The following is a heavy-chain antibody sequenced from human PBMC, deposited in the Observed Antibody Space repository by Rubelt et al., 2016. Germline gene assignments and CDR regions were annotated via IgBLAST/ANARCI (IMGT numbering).Heavy chain of an antibody. CDR2: IIPIFGTA. CDR1: GGTFSSYA. D-gene: IGHD6-13*01. V-gene: IGHV1-69*01. Sequence: QVQLVQSGAEVKKPGSSVKVSCKASGGTFSSYAISWVRQAPGQGLEWMGWIIPIFGTANYEQKVQGRVTITADESTSTAYMELSSLRSEDTAVYYCAREQQLVGGWFDPWGQGTLVTVSS. J-gene: IGHJ5*02. CDR3: AREQQLVGGWFDP.